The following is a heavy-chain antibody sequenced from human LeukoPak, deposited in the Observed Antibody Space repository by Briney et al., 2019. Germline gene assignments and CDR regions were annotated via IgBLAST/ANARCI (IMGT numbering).Heavy chain of an antibody. J-gene: IGHJ6*02. CDR1: GFTFSSYA. V-gene: IGHV3-30-3*01. Sequence: GGSLRLSCAASGFTFSSYAMHWVRQAPGKGLEWVAVISYDGSNKYYADSVKGRFTISRDNSKNTLYLQMNSLRAEDTAVYYCARAMVRGVNNYYYGMGVWGQGTTVTVSS. D-gene: IGHD3-10*01. CDR3: ARAMVRGVNNYYYGMGV. CDR2: ISYDGSNK.